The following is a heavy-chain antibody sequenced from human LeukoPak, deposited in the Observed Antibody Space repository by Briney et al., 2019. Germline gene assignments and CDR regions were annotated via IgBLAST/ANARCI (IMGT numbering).Heavy chain of an antibody. CDR3: ARSRNNHFDY. CDR2: INPDSGVT. J-gene: IGHJ4*02. D-gene: IGHD1-14*01. Sequence: ASVKVSCKASGYTFTGYYMHWVRQAPGQGLEWRGWINPDSGVTHYAQSFQGRVTMTRDTSISTAYMELSRLRSDDTAVYYCARSRNNHFDYWGQGTLVTVSS. V-gene: IGHV1-2*02. CDR1: GYTFTGYY.